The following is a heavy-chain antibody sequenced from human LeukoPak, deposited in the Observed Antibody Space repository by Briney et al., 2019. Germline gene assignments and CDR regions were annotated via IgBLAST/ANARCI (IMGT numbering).Heavy chain of an antibody. J-gene: IGHJ3*02. CDR3: ARGTTARITIFGLVKNAFDI. D-gene: IGHD3-3*01. CDR1: GGSISSSSYY. CDR2: IYYSGST. V-gene: IGHV4-39*07. Sequence: SETLSLTCTVSGGSISSSSYYWGWIRQPPGKGLEWIGSIYYSGSTYYNPSLKSRVTISVDTSKNQFSLKLSSVTAADTAVYYCARGTTARITIFGLVKNAFDIWGQGTMVTVSS.